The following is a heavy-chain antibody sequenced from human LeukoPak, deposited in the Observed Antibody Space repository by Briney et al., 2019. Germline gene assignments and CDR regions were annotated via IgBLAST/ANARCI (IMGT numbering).Heavy chain of an antibody. J-gene: IGHJ4*02. CDR2: ISGSGGST. CDR3: AVPRGYVIWWY. CDR1: GFTFSSYA. D-gene: IGHD5-12*01. V-gene: IGHV3-23*01. Sequence: GSLRLSCAASGFTFSSYAMSWVRQAPGKGLEWVSAISGSGGSTYYADSVKGRFTISRDNSKNTLYLQMNSLRAEDTAVYYCAVPRGYVIWWYWGQGTLVTVSS.